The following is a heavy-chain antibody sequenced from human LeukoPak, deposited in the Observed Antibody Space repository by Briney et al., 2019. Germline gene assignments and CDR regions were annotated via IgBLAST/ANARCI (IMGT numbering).Heavy chain of an antibody. CDR1: GGSISSYY. D-gene: IGHD6-13*01. V-gene: IGHV4-4*07. J-gene: IGHJ5*02. CDR3: ARGFSSSWILNNWFDP. Sequence: SETLSLTCTVSGGSISSYYWSWIRQPAGKGLEWIGRIYTSGSTNYNPSLKSRVTMSVDTSKNQFSLKLSSVTAADTAVYYCARGFSSSWILNNWFDPWAREPWSPSPQ. CDR2: IYTSGST.